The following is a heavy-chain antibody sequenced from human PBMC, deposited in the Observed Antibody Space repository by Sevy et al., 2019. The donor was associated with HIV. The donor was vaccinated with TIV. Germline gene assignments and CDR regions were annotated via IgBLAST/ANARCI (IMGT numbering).Heavy chain of an antibody. CDR1: GGSFSGYY. CDR3: ARGLLKTKYYYDSSGLLRAFFDY. D-gene: IGHD3-22*01. Sequence: SETLSLTCAVYGGSFSGYYWSWIRQPPGKGLEWIGEINHSGSTNYNPSLKSRVTISVDTSKNQFSLKLSSVIAADTAVYYCARGLLKTKYYYDSSGLLRAFFDYWGQGTLVTVSS. V-gene: IGHV4-34*01. J-gene: IGHJ4*02. CDR2: INHSGST.